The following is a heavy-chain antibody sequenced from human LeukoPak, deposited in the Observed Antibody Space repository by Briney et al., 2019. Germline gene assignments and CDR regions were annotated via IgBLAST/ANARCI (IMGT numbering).Heavy chain of an antibody. CDR1: GFTFSSYS. V-gene: IGHV3-7*04. CDR2: IKQDGSEK. J-gene: IGHJ4*02. Sequence: PGGSLRLSCAASGFTFSSYSMNWVRQAPGKGLEWVANIKQDGSEKHYVDSVKGRFTISRDNAKNSLYLQMNSLRAEDTAVYYCARDADWFNLDYWGQGTLVTVSS. CDR3: ARDADWFNLDY. D-gene: IGHD3/OR15-3a*01.